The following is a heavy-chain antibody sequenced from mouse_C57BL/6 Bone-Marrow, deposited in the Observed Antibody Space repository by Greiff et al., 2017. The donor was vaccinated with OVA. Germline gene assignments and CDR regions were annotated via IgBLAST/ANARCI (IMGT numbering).Heavy chain of an antibody. D-gene: IGHD1-1*01. CDR2: IRNKANGYTT. J-gene: IGHJ3*01. Sequence: EVQLVESGGGLVQPWGSLSLSCAASGFPFPDYYMSWVRQPPWKALEWLGFIRNKANGYTTESSASVKGRFTISSDHSQSILYLQMNARRAEDSATYYCARAPIYYYGSSPWFAYWGQGTLVTVSA. CDR1: GFPFPDYY. CDR3: ARAPIYYYGSSPWFAY. V-gene: IGHV7-3*01.